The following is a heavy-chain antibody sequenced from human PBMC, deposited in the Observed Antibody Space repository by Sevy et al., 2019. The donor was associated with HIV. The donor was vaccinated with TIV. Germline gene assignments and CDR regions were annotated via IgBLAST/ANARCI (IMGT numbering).Heavy chain of an antibody. CDR3: AGDPPSLYYYDSSGSHAFDI. D-gene: IGHD3-22*01. CDR1: GYTFTSYG. Sequence: ASVKVSCKASGYTFTSYGISWVRQAPGQGLEWMGWISAYNGNTNYAQKLQGRVTMTTDTSTSTAYMELRSLRSDDTAVYYSAGDPPSLYYYDSSGSHAFDIWGQGTMVTVSS. J-gene: IGHJ3*02. CDR2: ISAYNGNT. V-gene: IGHV1-18*04.